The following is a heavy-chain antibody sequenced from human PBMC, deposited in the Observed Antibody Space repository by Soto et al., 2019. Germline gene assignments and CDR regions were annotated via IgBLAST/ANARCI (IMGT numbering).Heavy chain of an antibody. J-gene: IGHJ4*02. V-gene: IGHV4-31*03. CDR3: ARDGYRYCSGGSCYST. CDR1: GGSISSGGYY. CDR2: IYYSGST. D-gene: IGHD2-15*01. Sequence: PSETLSLTCTVSGGSISSGGYYWSWIRQHPGKGLEWIGYIYYSGSTYYNPSLKSRVTISVDTSKNQFSLKLSSVTAADTAVYYCARDGYRYCSGGSCYSTWGQGTLVTVSS.